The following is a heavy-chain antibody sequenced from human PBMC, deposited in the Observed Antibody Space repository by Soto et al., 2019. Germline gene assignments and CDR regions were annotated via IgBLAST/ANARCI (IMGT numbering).Heavy chain of an antibody. CDR2: ISWNSGSI. V-gene: IGHV3-9*01. CDR1: GFTFDDYA. D-gene: IGHD6-19*01. Sequence: EVQLVESGGGLVQPGRSLRLSCAASGFTFDDYAMHWVRQAPGKGLEWVSGISWNSGSIGYMDSVKGRFTISRDNAKNSLYLQMNSRRAEDTALYSCAISGWYGGYFDYWGQGTLVTVSS. CDR3: AISGWYGGYFDY. J-gene: IGHJ4*02.